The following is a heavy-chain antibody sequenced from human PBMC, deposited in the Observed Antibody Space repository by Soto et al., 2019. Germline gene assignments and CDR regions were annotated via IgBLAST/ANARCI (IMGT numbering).Heavy chain of an antibody. CDR1: GYSFSFYW. Sequence: GESLKISCKASGYSFSFYWIGWVRQMPGKGLEWMAIMYPEDSDIRYSPSFEAHVTISADKSTSTAFLQWSSLKASDTAMYYCATAYDYDFENSNYYRDAFDIWGQGTLVTVS. J-gene: IGHJ3*02. D-gene: IGHD3-22*01. CDR3: ATAYDYDFENSNYYRDAFDI. V-gene: IGHV5-51*01. CDR2: MYPEDSDI.